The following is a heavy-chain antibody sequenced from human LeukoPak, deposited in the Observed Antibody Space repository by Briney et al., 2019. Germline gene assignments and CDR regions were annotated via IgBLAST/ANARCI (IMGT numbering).Heavy chain of an antibody. CDR2: ISGSGGNT. V-gene: IGHV3-23*01. D-gene: IGHD1-26*01. CDR1: GFTFSSYA. J-gene: IGHJ4*02. Sequence: PRGSLRLSCAASGFTFSSYAMSWVRQAPGKGLEWVSAISGSGGNTYYADSVKGRFTISRDNSENTLYLQMNSLRAEDTAVYYCAKEGGSGSYPTYFDYWGQGTLVTVSS. CDR3: AKEGGSGSYPTYFDY.